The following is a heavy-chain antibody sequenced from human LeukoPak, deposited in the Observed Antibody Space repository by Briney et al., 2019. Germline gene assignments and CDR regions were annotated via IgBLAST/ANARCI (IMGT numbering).Heavy chain of an antibody. CDR1: GFSLSTSGVG. Sequence: SGPTLVNPTQTLTLTCTFSGFSLSTSGVGVGLNRQPPGKALEWLALYYWNDDKRYSPSLNNRINIPKHKSNNQVALTMTNMDPMDTATYYCAHNPNQGSSWSDLQNWFDPWGQGTLVTVSS. D-gene: IGHD6-13*01. V-gene: IGHV2-5*01. CDR2: YYWNDDK. J-gene: IGHJ5*02. CDR3: AHNPNQGSSWSDLQNWFDP.